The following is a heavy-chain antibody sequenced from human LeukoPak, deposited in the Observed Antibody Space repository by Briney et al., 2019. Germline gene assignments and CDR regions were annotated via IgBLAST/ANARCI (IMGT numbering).Heavy chain of an antibody. CDR3: ARTFCGGGPCYDSYYYYMDV. V-gene: IGHV1-2*02. D-gene: IGHD2-15*01. CDR1: GYTFTVYY. CDR2: INPNNGGT. Sequence: GASVKVSCKASGYTFTVYYMHWVRQAPGQGLEWMGWINPNNGGTRFAQKFQGRVTMTRDTSLSTAYMELSSLTSDDTAVYYCARTFCGGGPCYDSYYYYMDVWGKGTTVTVSS. J-gene: IGHJ6*03.